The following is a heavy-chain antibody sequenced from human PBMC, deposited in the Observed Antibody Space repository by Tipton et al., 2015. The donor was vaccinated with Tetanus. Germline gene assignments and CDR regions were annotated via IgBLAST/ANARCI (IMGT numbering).Heavy chain of an antibody. J-gene: IGHJ4*02. Sequence: SLRLSCVASGLTFSDHYMRWIRQAPGKGLEWVSYISSSGKTVHYADAVKGRFTISRDSAKNSLYLQMSSLRVEDTAVYYCAKDLEMVALDYWGLGSLVTVAS. D-gene: IGHD5-12*01. CDR2: ISSSGKTV. V-gene: IGHV3-11*04. CDR3: AKDLEMVALDY. CDR1: GLTFSDHY.